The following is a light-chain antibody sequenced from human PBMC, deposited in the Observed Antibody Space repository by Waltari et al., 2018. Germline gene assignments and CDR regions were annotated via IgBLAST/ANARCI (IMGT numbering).Light chain of an antibody. V-gene: IGLV3-19*01. CDR2: GAN. CDR3: LVWHSTIDHQGV. Sequence: SSELTQDPPLSVALGQTVRITCQGDSLRSYFPAWYQQRAGQAPVFLIFGANKRASGIPERFSGSNSGNTATLTISWVEAEDEADYYCLVWHSTIDHQGVFGGGTKLTVL. J-gene: IGLJ2*01. CDR1: SLRSYF.